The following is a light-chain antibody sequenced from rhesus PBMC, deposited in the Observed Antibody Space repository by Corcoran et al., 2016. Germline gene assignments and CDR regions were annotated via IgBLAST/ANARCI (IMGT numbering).Light chain of an antibody. J-gene: IGLJ1*01. CDR3: CSYTTSSTYI. Sequence: QSAPTQPPSVSGSPGQSVTISCTGTSSDVGDYNYVSWYQQHPGKAPKLMIYDVSKRPSGVSDRFSGSKSGNTASLTISGRQAEDVADYYCCSYTTSSTYIFGAGTRLTVL. V-gene: IGLV2S7*01. CDR2: DVS. CDR1: SSDVGDYNY.